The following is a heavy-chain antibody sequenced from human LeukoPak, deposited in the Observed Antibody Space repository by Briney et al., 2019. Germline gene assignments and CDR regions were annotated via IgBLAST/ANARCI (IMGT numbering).Heavy chain of an antibody. CDR2: IYPNSGGT. CDR1: GYTFTGYY. V-gene: IGHV1-2*02. CDR3: ARASTAMAPFQH. D-gene: IGHD5-18*01. Sequence: ASVKVSCKASGYTFTGYYMHWVRQAPGQGLEWMGWIYPNSGGTNYAQKFQGRVTMTRDTSISTAYMELSRLRSDDTAVYYCARASTAMAPFQHWGQGTLVTVSS. J-gene: IGHJ1*01.